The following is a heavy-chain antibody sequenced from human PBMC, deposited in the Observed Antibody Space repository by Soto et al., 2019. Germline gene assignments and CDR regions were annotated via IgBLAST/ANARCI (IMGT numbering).Heavy chain of an antibody. CDR3: ARLLYNLGSHYYYYGMDV. Sequence: PGXLQRVSRNVSGGKFIGYWGRCILKKPVEGLEWMGIIYPGDSDTRYSPSFQGQVTISADKSISTAYLQWSSLKASDTAMYYCARLLYNLGSHYYYYGMDVWGQGTTVTVSS. CDR1: GGKFIGYW. D-gene: IGHD1-1*01. V-gene: IGHV5-51*01. J-gene: IGHJ6*02. CDR2: IYPGDSDT.